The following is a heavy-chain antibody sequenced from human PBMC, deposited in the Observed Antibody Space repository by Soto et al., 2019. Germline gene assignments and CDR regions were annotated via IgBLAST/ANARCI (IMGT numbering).Heavy chain of an antibody. Sequence: SETLSLTCAVYGGSFSGYYWSWIRQPPGKGLEWIGGINHSGSTNYNPSLKSRVTISVDTSKNQFSLKLSSVTAADTAVYYCARVAGIAAAGTGFDYWGQGTLVTVSS. CDR1: GGSFSGYY. J-gene: IGHJ4*02. CDR2: INHSGST. V-gene: IGHV4-34*01. D-gene: IGHD6-13*01. CDR3: ARVAGIAAAGTGFDY.